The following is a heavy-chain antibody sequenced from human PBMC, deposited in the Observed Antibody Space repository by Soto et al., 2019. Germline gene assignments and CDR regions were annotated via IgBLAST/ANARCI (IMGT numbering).Heavy chain of an antibody. D-gene: IGHD6-6*01. CDR2: VYYTGST. CDR3: AWSSSTSHDYGLAV. J-gene: IGHJ6*02. V-gene: IGHV4-30-4*01. CDR1: GGSFDSGDYY. Sequence: QVQLQESGPGLVQPSQTLSLTCSVSGGSFDSGDYYWHWIRQPPGKFLEYIGYVYYTGSTYYNPSLKSRFTISLDTSENQFSLKLNAVTAADTAVYFCAWSSSTSHDYGLAVWGQGTTVTVSS.